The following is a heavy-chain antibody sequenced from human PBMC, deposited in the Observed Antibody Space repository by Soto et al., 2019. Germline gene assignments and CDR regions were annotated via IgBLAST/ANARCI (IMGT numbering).Heavy chain of an antibody. CDR2: IYNDGST. CDR1: GFIVSTSY. D-gene: IGHD4-4*01. V-gene: IGHV3-66*01. J-gene: IGHJ4*02. Sequence: EVQLVESGGGLVQPGGSLRLSCAASGFIVSTSYMSWVRQAPGKGLEWVSIIYNDGSTHYADSVKGRFTISRDDSKNKLYLQILSLRAEDTAVYYCARDSYTRYWGQGTLVTVSS. CDR3: ARDSYTRY.